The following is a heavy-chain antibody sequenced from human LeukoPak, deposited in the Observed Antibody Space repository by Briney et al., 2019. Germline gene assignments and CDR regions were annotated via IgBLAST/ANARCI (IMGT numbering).Heavy chain of an antibody. J-gene: IGHJ6*04. V-gene: IGHV4-4*07. CDR1: GASINKDY. D-gene: IGHD2/OR15-2a*01. Sequence: SETLSLTCTVSGASINKDYWAWIRQPAGKGLEWIGRIHPSGITHQNPSLRGRVSMSIDASKNQFSLNLSSVTAADTAVYYCVRDEYRDVWGKGTTVTVSS. CDR3: VRDEYRDV. CDR2: IHPSGIT.